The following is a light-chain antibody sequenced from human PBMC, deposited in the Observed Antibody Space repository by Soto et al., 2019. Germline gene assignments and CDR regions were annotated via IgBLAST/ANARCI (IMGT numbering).Light chain of an antibody. V-gene: IGKV3-15*01. CDR3: QQYDNWPPFT. J-gene: IGKJ3*01. CDR1: QSVGSH. CDR2: GAL. Sequence: MTQSPSTLSASVGDRVTITCRASQSVGSHLAWYQQRPGQAPRLLIYGALYRATGIPARFSGSGSGTDFTLTISSLQSEDFAVYYCQQYDNWPPFTFGPGTKVDIK.